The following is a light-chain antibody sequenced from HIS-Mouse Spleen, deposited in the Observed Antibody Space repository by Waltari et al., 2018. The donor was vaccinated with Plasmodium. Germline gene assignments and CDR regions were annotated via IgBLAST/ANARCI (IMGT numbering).Light chain of an antibody. Sequence: SYELTQPPSVSVSPGQTASITSSGATLGDKYPCWYKQKPGQSPVLVIYQDSKRPSGIPERFSGSNSGNTATLTISGTQAMDEADYYCQAWDSSTAVFGGGTKLTVL. CDR1: TLGDKY. V-gene: IGLV3-1*01. CDR3: QAWDSSTAV. CDR2: QDS. J-gene: IGLJ3*02.